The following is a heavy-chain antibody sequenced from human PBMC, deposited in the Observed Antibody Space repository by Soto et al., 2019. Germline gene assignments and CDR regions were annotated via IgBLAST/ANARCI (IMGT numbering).Heavy chain of an antibody. Sequence: EVQLVESGGGLVQPGRSLRLSCAASVFTFSSYTMNWVRQAPGKGLEWISYISPTSHTIYYADSVKGRFTISRDNAKNSLYLQMNSLRAEDTAVYFCARDHYGDYYFDDWGQGTLVTVSS. V-gene: IGHV3-48*01. J-gene: IGHJ4*02. CDR3: ARDHYGDYYFDD. CDR2: ISPTSHTI. CDR1: VFTFSSYT. D-gene: IGHD4-17*01.